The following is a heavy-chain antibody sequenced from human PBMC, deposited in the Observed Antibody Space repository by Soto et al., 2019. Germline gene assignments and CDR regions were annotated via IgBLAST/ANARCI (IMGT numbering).Heavy chain of an antibody. Sequence: QVQLVRSGAEVKKPGSSVKVSCKASGGTFSSYAISWVRQAPGQGLEWMGGIIPIFGTANYAQKFQGRVTITADESTSTAYMELSSLRSEDTAVYYCARDFIDYDILTGYPTYYYGMDVWGQGTTVTVSS. V-gene: IGHV1-69*01. D-gene: IGHD3-9*01. J-gene: IGHJ6*02. CDR3: ARDFIDYDILTGYPTYYYGMDV. CDR2: IIPIFGTA. CDR1: GGTFSSYA.